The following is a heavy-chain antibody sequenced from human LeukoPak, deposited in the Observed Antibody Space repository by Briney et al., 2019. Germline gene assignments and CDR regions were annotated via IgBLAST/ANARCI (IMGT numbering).Heavy chain of an antibody. D-gene: IGHD3-9*01. CDR1: GGSFSGYY. CDR3: ARGILYYDILTGYLLYYFDY. V-gene: IGHV4-34*01. CDR2: VNHSGST. Sequence: SETLSLTCAVYGGSFSGYYWSWIRQPPGKGLEWIGEVNHSGSTNYNPSLKSRVTISVDTSKNQFSLKLSSVTAADTAVYYCARGILYYDILTGYLLYYFDYWGQGTLVTVSS. J-gene: IGHJ4*02.